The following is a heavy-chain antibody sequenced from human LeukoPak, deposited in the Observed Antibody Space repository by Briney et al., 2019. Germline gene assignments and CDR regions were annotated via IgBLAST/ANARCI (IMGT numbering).Heavy chain of an antibody. Sequence: SETLSLTCTVSGGSISSSSYYWGWIRQPPGTGLEWIGSIYYSGSTYYNPSLKSRVTISVDTSKNQFSLKLSSVTAADTAVYYCASLGLNWFDHWGQGTLVTVSS. D-gene: IGHD3/OR15-3a*01. CDR2: IYYSGST. CDR1: GGSISSSSYY. V-gene: IGHV4-39*01. J-gene: IGHJ5*02. CDR3: ASLGLNWFDH.